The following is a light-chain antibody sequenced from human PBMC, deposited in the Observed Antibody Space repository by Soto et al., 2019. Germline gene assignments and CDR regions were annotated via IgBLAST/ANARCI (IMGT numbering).Light chain of an antibody. Sequence: AIRMTQSPSSLSASTGDRVTITCLASQGISSYLSWYQQKPGKAPKLLIYAASTLQSGVPSRFSGSGSGTDFTLTISCLQSEDIATYYCQQYENLPTFGQG. V-gene: IGKV1-8*01. CDR1: QGISSY. CDR3: QQYENLPT. J-gene: IGKJ5*01. CDR2: AAS.